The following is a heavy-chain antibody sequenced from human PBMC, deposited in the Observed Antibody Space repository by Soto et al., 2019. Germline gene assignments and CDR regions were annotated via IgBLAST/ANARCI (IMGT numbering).Heavy chain of an antibody. CDR1: GFTFSSYA. D-gene: IGHD1-26*01. V-gene: IGHV3-30-3*01. CDR2: ISYGGSNK. CDR3: ARGREGATLDY. Sequence: PGGSLRLSCAASGFTFSSYAMHWVRQAPGKGLEWVAVISYGGSNKYYADSVKGRFTISRDNSKNTLYLQMNSLRAEDTAVYYCARGREGATLDYWGQGTLVTVSS. J-gene: IGHJ4*02.